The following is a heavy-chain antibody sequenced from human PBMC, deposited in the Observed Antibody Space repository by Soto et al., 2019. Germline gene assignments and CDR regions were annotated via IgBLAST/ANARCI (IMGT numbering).Heavy chain of an antibody. D-gene: IGHD3-22*01. Sequence: GASVKLSCKASGYTFTSYGISWVRQAPGQGLEWMGWISAYNGNTNYAQKLQGRVTMTTDTSTSTAYMELRSLRSDDTAVYYCAANVYYYDSSGYYAQWGQGTLVNVSS. CDR2: ISAYNGNT. CDR1: GYTFTSYG. CDR3: AANVYYYDSSGYYAQ. J-gene: IGHJ4*02. V-gene: IGHV1-18*01.